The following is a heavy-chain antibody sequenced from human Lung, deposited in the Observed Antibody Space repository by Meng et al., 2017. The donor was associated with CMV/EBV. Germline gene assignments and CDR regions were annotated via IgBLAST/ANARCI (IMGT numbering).Heavy chain of an antibody. CDR1: FSSYA. V-gene: IGHV3-23*01. CDR2: ISGSGGST. CDR3: ATPQASYSSGWYGAEYFQH. Sequence: FSSYAMSWVHQAPGKGLEWVSAISGSGGSTYYADSVKGRFTISRDNSKNTLYLQMNSLRAEDTAVYYCATPQASYSSGWYGAEYFQHWGQGTLVTVSS. J-gene: IGHJ1*01. D-gene: IGHD6-19*01.